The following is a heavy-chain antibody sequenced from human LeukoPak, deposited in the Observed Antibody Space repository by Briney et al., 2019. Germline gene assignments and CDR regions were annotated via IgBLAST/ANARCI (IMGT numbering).Heavy chain of an antibody. CDR2: INPNSGGT. V-gene: IGHV1-2*02. D-gene: IGHD6-13*01. J-gene: IGHJ4*02. CDR3: AREVSSRSWFTFDY. Sequence: ASVKVSCTASGYTLTGYYMHWVRQAPGQGLEWVGWINPNSGGTNYAQKFQGRVTMTRDTSISTAYMELSRLRSDDTAVYYCAREVSSRSWFTFDYWGQGTLVTVSS. CDR1: GYTLTGYY.